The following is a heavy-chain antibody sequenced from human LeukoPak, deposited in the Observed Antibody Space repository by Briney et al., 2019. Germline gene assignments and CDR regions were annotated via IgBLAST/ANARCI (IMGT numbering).Heavy chain of an antibody. CDR2: ISSSGSTI. V-gene: IGHV3-48*03. J-gene: IGHJ4*02. CDR3: VRDLILTWTPGDDFDH. CDR1: GFTFSSYE. Sequence: GGSLRLSCAASGFTFSSYEMNWVRQAPGKGLEWVSYISSSGSTIYYVDSVKGRVTISRDNAKNSLYLQMNSLRAEDTAVYYCVRDLILTWTPGDDFDHWGQGTLVTVSS. D-gene: IGHD3-16*01.